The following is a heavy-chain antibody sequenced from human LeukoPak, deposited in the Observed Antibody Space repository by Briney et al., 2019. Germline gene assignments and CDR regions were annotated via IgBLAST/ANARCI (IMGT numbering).Heavy chain of an antibody. CDR2: ISGSGGST. V-gene: IGHV3-23*01. J-gene: IGHJ6*02. CDR1: GFTFSSYA. CDR3: AKGGIAVAGYYYYGMDV. Sequence: GGSLRLSCAASGFTFSSYAMSWVRQAPGKGLEWVSAISGSGGSTYYADSMKGRFTISRDNSKNTLYLQMNSLRAEDTAVYYCAKGGIAVAGYYYYGMDVWGQGTTVTVSS. D-gene: IGHD6-19*01.